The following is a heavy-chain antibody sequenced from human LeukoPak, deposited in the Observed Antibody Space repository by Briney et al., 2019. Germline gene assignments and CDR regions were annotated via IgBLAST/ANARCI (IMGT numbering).Heavy chain of an antibody. V-gene: IGHV3-74*01. Sequence: PGGSLRLFCAASGFTFSTYWMHWVRQAPGKGLVWVSRINSDGSNKSYADSVKGRFTISRDNAKNTLYLQMNSLRAEDTAVYYCARWGPYCSSTSCCGLGYWGQGTLVTVSS. CDR1: GFTFSTYW. D-gene: IGHD2-2*01. J-gene: IGHJ4*02. CDR2: INSDGSNK. CDR3: ARWGPYCSSTSCCGLGY.